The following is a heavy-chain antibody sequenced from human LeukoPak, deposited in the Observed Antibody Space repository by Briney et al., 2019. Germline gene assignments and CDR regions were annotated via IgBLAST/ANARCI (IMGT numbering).Heavy chain of an antibody. D-gene: IGHD6-13*01. CDR3: ARDFLGSSWLGDYYYYMDV. Sequence: GASVKVSCKASGYTFTSYGISWVRRAPGQGLEWMGWISAYNGNTNYAQKLQGRVTMTTDTSTSTAYMELRSLRSDDTAVYYCARDFLGSSWLGDYYYYMDVWGKGTTVTVSS. CDR2: ISAYNGNT. J-gene: IGHJ6*03. CDR1: GYTFTSYG. V-gene: IGHV1-18*01.